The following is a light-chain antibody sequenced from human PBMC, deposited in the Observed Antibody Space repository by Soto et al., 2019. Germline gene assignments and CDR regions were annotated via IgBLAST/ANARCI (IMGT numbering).Light chain of an antibody. J-gene: IGKJ1*01. CDR3: QQYGSSSWT. Sequence: EIVLTQSPGTLSLSPGVRATLSCRASQSVRSSYLACYPQKRGQAPQLLIYGASSRATGLPDRFSGSGSETDFTLTISRLESADFAVYYCQQYGSSSWTFGHGTKVEIK. CDR1: QSVRSSY. V-gene: IGKV3-20*01. CDR2: GAS.